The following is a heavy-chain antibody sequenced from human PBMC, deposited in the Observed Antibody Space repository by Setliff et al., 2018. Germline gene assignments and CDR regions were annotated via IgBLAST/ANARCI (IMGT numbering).Heavy chain of an antibody. V-gene: IGHV4-39*01. CDR2: IYHSGST. CDR1: GGSISSSSYY. Sequence: SETLSLTCTVSGGSISSSSYYWGWIRQPPGKGLEWIGSIYHSGSTYYNPSLKSRVTISVDTSKNQFSLKLSSVTAADTAVYYCARQPEGGYYDSSGYYGMAPYYFDYWGQGMLVTVSS. D-gene: IGHD3-22*01. CDR3: ARQPEGGYYDSSGYYGMAPYYFDY. J-gene: IGHJ4*02.